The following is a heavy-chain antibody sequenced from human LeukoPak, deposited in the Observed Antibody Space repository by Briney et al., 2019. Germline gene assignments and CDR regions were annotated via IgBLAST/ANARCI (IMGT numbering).Heavy chain of an antibody. CDR3: ARPLVRGVNSYYFYMDV. V-gene: IGHV4-59*01. D-gene: IGHD3-10*01. J-gene: IGHJ6*03. CDR2: IYYSGST. Sequence: SETLSLTCTVSGGSISTYWSWIRQPPGQGLEGIGHIYYSGSTNYSPSLKSRVTMSVDTSKNQFSLRLSSVTAADTAVYYCARPLVRGVNSYYFYMDVWGKGATVTISS. CDR1: GGSISTY.